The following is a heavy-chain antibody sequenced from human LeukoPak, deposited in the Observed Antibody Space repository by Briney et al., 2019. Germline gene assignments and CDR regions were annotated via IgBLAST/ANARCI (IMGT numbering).Heavy chain of an antibody. CDR2: TSGSGDST. CDR3: AKHIRSSGWYDRADY. V-gene: IGHV3-23*01. D-gene: IGHD6-19*01. CDR1: GFTFRCYA. J-gene: IGHJ4*02. Sequence: GESLRLSCAASGFTFRCYAMSSVRQAPGKGLDWVSATSGSGDSTYYADSVKGRFTISRDNSKNTLYLQMNSLRAEYTAVYYCAKHIRSSGWYDRADYWGQGTLVTVSS.